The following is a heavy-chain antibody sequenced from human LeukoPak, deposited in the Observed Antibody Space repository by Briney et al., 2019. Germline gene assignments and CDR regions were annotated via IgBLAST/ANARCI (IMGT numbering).Heavy chain of an antibody. CDR2: INPSGGST. V-gene: IGHV1-46*01. Sequence: ASVKVSCKAFGYTFTSYYMHWVRQVPGQGLEWMGIINPSGGSTSYAQKFQGRVTITADKSTSTAYMELSSLRSEDTAVYYCATFLVARRGFDYWGQGTLVTVSS. CDR1: GYTFTSYY. CDR3: ATFLVARRGFDY. J-gene: IGHJ4*02. D-gene: IGHD2-15*01.